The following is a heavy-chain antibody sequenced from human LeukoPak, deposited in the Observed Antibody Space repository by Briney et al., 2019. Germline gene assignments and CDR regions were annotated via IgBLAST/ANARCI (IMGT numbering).Heavy chain of an antibody. CDR3: ARGIRSGEDFDY. J-gene: IGHJ4*02. CDR1: GVSISSCGYY. Sequence: KASQTLCLTCTVSGVSISSCGYYWSWIRQHPGKGLEWIGYICYSGSTYSNPSLRSGVTLSEYTSKTQFSLRLSSVAAANTSVVTCARGIRSGEDFDYWGQGTLVTVSS. V-gene: IGHV4-31*03. D-gene: IGHD4-17*01. CDR2: ICYSGST.